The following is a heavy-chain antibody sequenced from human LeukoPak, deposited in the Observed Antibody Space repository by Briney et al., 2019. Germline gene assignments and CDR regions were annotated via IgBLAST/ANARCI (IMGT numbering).Heavy chain of an antibody. CDR1: GYTFTGYY. D-gene: IGHD2-2*02. CDR3: ATGYCSSASCYSWFDP. Sequence: ASVKVSCKASGYTFTGYYMHWVRQAPGQGLEWMGWINPNSGGTNYAQKFQGRVTMTRDTSISTAYMELSRLRSDDTAVYYCATGYCSSASCYSWFDPWGQGTLVTVSS. J-gene: IGHJ5*02. CDR2: INPNSGGT. V-gene: IGHV1-2*02.